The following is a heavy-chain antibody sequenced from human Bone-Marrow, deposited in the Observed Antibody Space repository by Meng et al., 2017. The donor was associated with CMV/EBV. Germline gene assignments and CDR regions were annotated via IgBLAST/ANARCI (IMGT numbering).Heavy chain of an antibody. CDR2: IYYSGST. Sequence: SETLSLTCTVSGGSISSSSYYWGWIRQPPGKGLEWIGSIYYSGSTYYNPSLKSRVTISVDTSKNQFSLKLSSVTAADTAVYYCARGDILTGFHPGWGQGTLVTVSS. J-gene: IGHJ4*02. CDR3: ARGDILTGFHPG. CDR1: GGSISSSSYY. D-gene: IGHD3-9*01. V-gene: IGHV4-39*07.